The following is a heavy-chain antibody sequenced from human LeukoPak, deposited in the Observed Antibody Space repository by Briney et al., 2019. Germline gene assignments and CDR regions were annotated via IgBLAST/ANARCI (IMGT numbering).Heavy chain of an antibody. CDR2: ISGSGGST. J-gene: IGHJ6*04. CDR3: HLGCPVFGELLSPYYCYGMDV. CDR1: GFTFSSYA. Sequence: GGSLRLSCAASGFTFSSYAMSWVRQAPGKGLEWVSAISGSGGSTYYADSVKGRFTISRDNSKNTLYLQMNSLRAEDTAVDYCHLGCPVFGELLSPYYCYGMDVWGKGTTVTVSS. D-gene: IGHD3-10*02. V-gene: IGHV3-23*01.